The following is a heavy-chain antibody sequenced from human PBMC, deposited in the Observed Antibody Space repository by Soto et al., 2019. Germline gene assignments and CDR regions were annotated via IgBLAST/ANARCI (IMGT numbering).Heavy chain of an antibody. CDR1: GYTFTSYA. Sequence: SVKVSCKASGYTFTSYAMHWVRQAPGQGLEWMGGIIPIFGTANYAQKFQGRVTITADKSTSTAYMELRSLRSDDTAVYYCARDRQAAAGDDDFDYWGQGTLVTVSS. CDR3: ARDRQAAAGDDDFDY. CDR2: IIPIFGTA. D-gene: IGHD6-13*01. V-gene: IGHV1-69*06. J-gene: IGHJ4*02.